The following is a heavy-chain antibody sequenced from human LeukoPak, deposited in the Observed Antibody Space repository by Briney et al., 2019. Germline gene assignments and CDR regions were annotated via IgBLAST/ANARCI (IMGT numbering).Heavy chain of an antibody. J-gene: IGHJ4*02. CDR3: TTRPPHGDINVFDF. CDR1: GFSFSDYT. CDR2: INTKSNHYAT. V-gene: IGHV3-73*01. D-gene: IGHD4-17*01. Sequence: PGGSLRLSCAVSGFSFSDYTIHWVRQASGKGLEWVGRINTKSNHYATTYTASVKGRFTISREDSKNTAYLQMNSLKIEDTALYYCTTRPPHGDINVFDFWGQGTLVTVSS.